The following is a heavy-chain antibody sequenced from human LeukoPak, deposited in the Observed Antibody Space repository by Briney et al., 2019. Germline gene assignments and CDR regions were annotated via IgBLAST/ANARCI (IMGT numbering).Heavy chain of an antibody. CDR3: ARHLSGVTGYTYGRGIDY. CDR1: GFTFSSYW. D-gene: IGHD5-18*01. CDR2: IKKDGSEK. V-gene: IGHV3-7*01. J-gene: IGHJ4*02. Sequence: GGSLRLSCAASGFTFSSYWMSWVRQAPGKGLEWVANIKKDGSEKYYVDSVKGRFTISRDNAKKSLYLQVNSLRAEDTAVYYCARHLSGVTGYTYGRGIDYWGQGTLVTVSS.